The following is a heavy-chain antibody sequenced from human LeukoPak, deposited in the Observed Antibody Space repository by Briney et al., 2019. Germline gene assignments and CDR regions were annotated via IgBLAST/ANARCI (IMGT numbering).Heavy chain of an antibody. CDR1: GYTFTGYY. CDR2: ISAYNGNT. D-gene: IGHD3-22*01. V-gene: IGHV1-18*04. Sequence: ASVKVSCKASGYTFTGYYMHWVRQAPGQGLEWMGWISAYNGNTNYAQKLQGRVTMTTDTSTSTAYMELRSLRSDDTAVYYCARQLGLYYDSSGYLDYWGQGTLVTVSS. CDR3: ARQLGLYYDSSGYLDY. J-gene: IGHJ4*02.